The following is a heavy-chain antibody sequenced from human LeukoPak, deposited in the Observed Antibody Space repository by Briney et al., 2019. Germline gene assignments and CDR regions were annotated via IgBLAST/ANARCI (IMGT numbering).Heavy chain of an antibody. CDR3: VRGGYCSSNTCYSGKDPLDY. V-gene: IGHV3-74*01. J-gene: IGHJ4*02. D-gene: IGHD2-2*01. Sequence: GESLRLSCAASGFTFSSYWMHSVRHAPGKGLVWVSRINSDGSYTSYADSAKGRFTISRDNAKNTLYLQMSSLRAEDTAVYYCVRGGYCSSNTCYSGKDPLDYWGQGTLVTVSS. CDR2: INSDGSYT. CDR1: GFTFSSYW.